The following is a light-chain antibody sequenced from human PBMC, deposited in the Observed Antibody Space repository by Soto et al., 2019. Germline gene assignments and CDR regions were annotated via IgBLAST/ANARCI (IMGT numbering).Light chain of an antibody. V-gene: IGKV4-1*01. J-gene: IGKJ4*01. Sequence: DIVMTQSPDSLAVSLGERATINCKSNQSVLHSSNNKNYLAWYQQKPGQPPKLLIYWASTRESGVPDRFSGSGSGTDFTLTISSLQAEDVAVYYCQQYYSTPPTFGGGTKVEIK. CDR1: QSVLHSSNNKNY. CDR3: QQYYSTPPT. CDR2: WAS.